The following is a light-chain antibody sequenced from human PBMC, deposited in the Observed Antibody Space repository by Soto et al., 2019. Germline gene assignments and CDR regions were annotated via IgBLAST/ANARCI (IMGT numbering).Light chain of an antibody. V-gene: IGLV1-51*02. CDR3: GTWDTSLRVVV. CDR2: ENN. Sequence: SALTQPPSVSAAPGQKVIISCSGRSSNIGNNYVSWYQQVPGTAPKLLITENNKRPSGIPDRFSGSKSGPSAILGITGLQTGDEADYYCGTWDTSLRVVVFGGGTQLTVL. J-gene: IGLJ3*02. CDR1: SSNIGNNY.